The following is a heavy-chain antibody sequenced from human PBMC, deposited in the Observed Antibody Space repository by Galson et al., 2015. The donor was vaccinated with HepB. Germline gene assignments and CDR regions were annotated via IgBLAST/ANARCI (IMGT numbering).Heavy chain of an antibody. V-gene: IGHV1-69*13. D-gene: IGHD3-9*01. CDR1: GGTFSSYA. CDR2: IIPIFGTA. J-gene: IGHJ6*02. Sequence: SVKVSCKASGGTFSSYAISWVRQAPGQGLEWMGGIIPIFGTANYAQKFQGRVTITADESTSTAYMELSSLRSEDTAVYYCARRRGVVLRYFDWSTGYYYYGMDVWGQGTTVTVSS. CDR3: ARRRGVVLRYFDWSTGYYYYGMDV.